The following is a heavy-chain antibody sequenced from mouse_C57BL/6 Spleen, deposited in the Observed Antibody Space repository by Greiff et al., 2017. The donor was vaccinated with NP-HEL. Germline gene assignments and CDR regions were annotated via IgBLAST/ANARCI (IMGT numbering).Heavy chain of an antibody. V-gene: IGHV1-39*01. Sequence: VQLQQSGPELVKPGASVKISCKASGYSFTDYNMNWVKQSNGKSLEWIGVINPNYGTTSYNQKFKGKATLTVDQSSSTAYMQLNSLTSEDSAVYYCAGAFYYGSHYYAMDYWGQGTSVTVSS. CDR2: INPNYGTT. CDR3: AGAFYYGSHYYAMDY. D-gene: IGHD1-1*01. CDR1: GYSFTDYN. J-gene: IGHJ4*01.